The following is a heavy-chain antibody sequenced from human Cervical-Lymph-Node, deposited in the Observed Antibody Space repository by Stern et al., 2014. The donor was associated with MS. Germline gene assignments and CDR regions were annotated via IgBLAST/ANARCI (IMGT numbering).Heavy chain of an antibody. CDR1: GYTFTSYD. Sequence: QVQLVQSGAEVKKPGASVKVSCKASGYTFTSYDITWVRQATGQGLEWMGWINPNTGITVYAQKFQGRVTMTRNTSLRTAYMELSSLKSEDTAVYYCASLSLPFYWGQGTLITVSS. CDR2: INPNTGIT. V-gene: IGHV1-8*01. J-gene: IGHJ4*02. D-gene: IGHD2-15*01. CDR3: ASLSLPFY.